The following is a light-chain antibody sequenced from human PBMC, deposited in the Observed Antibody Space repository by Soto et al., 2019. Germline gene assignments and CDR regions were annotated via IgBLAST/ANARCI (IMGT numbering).Light chain of an antibody. CDR1: SSNIGAGYD. CDR2: GNN. V-gene: IGLV1-40*01. CDR3: QSYDSSLSV. Sequence: QAVLTQPPSVSGAPGQRVTISCTGSSSNIGAGYDVHWYQQLPGTAPKLLIYGNNFRPSGVPDRFSGSKSGTSASLAITGLQVEDEADYYCQSYDSSLSVFGTGTKLTVL. J-gene: IGLJ1*01.